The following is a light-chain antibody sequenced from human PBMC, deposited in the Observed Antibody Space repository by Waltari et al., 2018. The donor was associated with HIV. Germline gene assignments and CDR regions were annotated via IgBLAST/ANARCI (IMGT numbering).Light chain of an antibody. J-gene: IGKJ4*01. CDR3: QQYYTIPPT. Sequence: EIVMTQSPATLSVSPGERATLSCRASQSVSSNLAWYQQKPGQAPRLLIYGASTRATGIPARFSGSGSGTEFTLTISSLQSEDFAVYYCQQYYTIPPTFGGGTKVEI. V-gene: IGKV3-15*01. CDR1: QSVSSN. CDR2: GAS.